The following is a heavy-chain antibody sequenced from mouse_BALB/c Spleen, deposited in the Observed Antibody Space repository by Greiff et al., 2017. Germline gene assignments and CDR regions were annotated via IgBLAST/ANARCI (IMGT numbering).Heavy chain of an antibody. J-gene: IGHJ4*01. V-gene: IGHV1-9*01. D-gene: IGHD1-1*01. Sequence: VHLVESGAELMKPGASVKISCKATGYTFSSYWIEWVKQRPGHGLEWIGEILPGSGSTNYNEKFKGKATFTADTSSNTAYMQLSSLTSEDSAVYYCARENFVTTVVDAMDYWGQGTSVTVSS. CDR2: ILPGSGST. CDR3: ARENFVTTVVDAMDY. CDR1: GYTFSSYW.